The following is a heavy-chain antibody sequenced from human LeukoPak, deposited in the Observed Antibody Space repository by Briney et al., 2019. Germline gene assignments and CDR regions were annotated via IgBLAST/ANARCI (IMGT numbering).Heavy chain of an antibody. J-gene: IGHJ4*02. CDR3: ARGASHYYDSSGLFDY. V-gene: IGHV4-59*01. Sequence: SETLSLTCTVSGGSISSYYWSWIRQPPGKGLEWIGYIYYSGSTNYNPSLKSRVTISVDTSKNQFSLKLSSVTAADTAVYYCARGASHYYDSSGLFDYWGQGTLVTVSS. CDR2: IYYSGST. D-gene: IGHD3-22*01. CDR1: GGSISSYY.